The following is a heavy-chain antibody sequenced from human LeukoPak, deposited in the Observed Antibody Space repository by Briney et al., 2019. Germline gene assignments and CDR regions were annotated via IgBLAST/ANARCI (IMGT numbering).Heavy chain of an antibody. CDR1: GYTFTSYA. V-gene: IGHV1-46*01. CDR3: AREDNWNYPYYYYGMDV. CDR2: INPSGGST. D-gene: IGHD1-7*01. Sequence: ASVKVSCKASGYTFTSYAMHWVRQAPGQRLEWMGIINPSGGSTSYAQKFQGRVTMTRDTSTSTVYMELSSLRSEDTAVYYCAREDNWNYPYYYYGMDVWGQGTTVTVSS. J-gene: IGHJ6*02.